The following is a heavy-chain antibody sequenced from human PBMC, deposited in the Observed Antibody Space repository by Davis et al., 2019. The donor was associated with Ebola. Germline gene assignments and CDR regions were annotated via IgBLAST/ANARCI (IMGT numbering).Heavy chain of an antibody. V-gene: IGHV3-64*01. CDR1: GFTFSTYA. D-gene: IGHD3-22*01. Sequence: GGSLTLSCAASGFTFSTYAMHWVRQAPRKGLEYVAAISSNGGNTYYAHSVKGRFTISRDTSENTLYLQMNSLRTEDTAVYSCAKVGLHDSSGHFYYIDVWGKGTTVTVSS. CDR2: ISSNGGNT. CDR3: AKVGLHDSSGHFYYIDV. J-gene: IGHJ6*03.